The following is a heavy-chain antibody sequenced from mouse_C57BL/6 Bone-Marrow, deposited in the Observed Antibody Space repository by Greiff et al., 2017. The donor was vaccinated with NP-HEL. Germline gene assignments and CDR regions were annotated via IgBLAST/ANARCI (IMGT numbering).Heavy chain of an antibody. Sequence: VQLKASGGGLVKPGGSLKLSCAASGFTFSDYGMHWVRQAPEKGLEWVAYISSGSSTIYYADTVKGRFTISRDNAKNTLLLQMTSLRSEDTAMYYCARRSSFDYWGQGTTLTVSS. CDR3: ARRSSFDY. J-gene: IGHJ2*01. CDR1: GFTFSDYG. V-gene: IGHV5-17*01. CDR2: ISSGSSTI. D-gene: IGHD1-1*01.